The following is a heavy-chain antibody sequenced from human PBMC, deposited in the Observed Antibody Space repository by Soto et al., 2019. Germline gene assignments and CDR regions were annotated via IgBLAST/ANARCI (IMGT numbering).Heavy chain of an antibody. CDR1: GFTFSNYY. Sequence: GGALRLPCRASGFTFSNYYMSWIRQAPGKGLEWVSYSSNSGTYTRYADSVKGRFSISRDNAKNSLYLQISNLRGEDTATYYCARSGDNYNLLDYWGQGT. V-gene: IGHV3-11*06. CDR3: ARSGDNYNLLDY. D-gene: IGHD1-1*01. J-gene: IGHJ4*02. CDR2: SSNSGTYT.